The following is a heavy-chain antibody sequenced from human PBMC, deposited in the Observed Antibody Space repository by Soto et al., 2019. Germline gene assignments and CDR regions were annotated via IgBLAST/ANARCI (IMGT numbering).Heavy chain of an antibody. V-gene: IGHV3-23*01. CDR1: GFTFNKHS. CDR2: ISGSGSST. CDR3: ARTPGVITVISAFDH. Sequence: GGSLRLSCVASGFTFNKHSLAWVRQAPWKGLEWVSAISGSGSSTYDSDSVKGRFTISRDNSNNKLYLQMNSLRAEDTAIYYCARTPGVITVISAFDHLGQGTPVTVSS. J-gene: IGHJ4*02. D-gene: IGHD3-22*01.